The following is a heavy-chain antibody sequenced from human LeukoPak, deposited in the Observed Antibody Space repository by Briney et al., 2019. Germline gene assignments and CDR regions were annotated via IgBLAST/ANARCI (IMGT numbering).Heavy chain of an antibody. CDR3: ARAGCSSTSCYTYYYGMDV. J-gene: IGHJ6*02. Sequence: GGSLRLSCAASGFTFSSYDTHWVRQATGKGLEWVSAIGTAGDTYYPGSVKGRFTITRENAKNSLYLQMNSLRAGDTAVYYCARAGCSSTSCYTYYYGMDVWGQGTTVTVSS. V-gene: IGHV3-13*01. D-gene: IGHD2-2*02. CDR2: IGTAGDT. CDR1: GFTFSSYD.